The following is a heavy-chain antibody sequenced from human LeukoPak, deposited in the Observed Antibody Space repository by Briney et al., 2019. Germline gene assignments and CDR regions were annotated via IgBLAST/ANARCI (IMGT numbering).Heavy chain of an antibody. J-gene: IGHJ5*02. CDR2: INHSGST. V-gene: IGHV4-34*01. CDR1: GGSFSGYY. CDR3: ASAPYGTNWFDP. D-gene: IGHD4-17*01. Sequence: SETLSLTCAVYGGSFSGYYWSWIRQPPGKGLEWIGEINHSGSTNYNPSLKSRVTISVDTSKNQFSLKLSSVTAADTAVYYCASAPYGTNWFDPWGQGTLVTVSS.